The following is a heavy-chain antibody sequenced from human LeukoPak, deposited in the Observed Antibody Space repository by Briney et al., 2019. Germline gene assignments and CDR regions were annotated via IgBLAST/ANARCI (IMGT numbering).Heavy chain of an antibody. D-gene: IGHD6-6*01. Sequence: GASVKVSCKASGYTXTSYFIHWVRQAPGQGLEWMGIINPSGGSTSYAQKFQGRVTMTRDTSTSTVYMELSSLRSEDTAVYYCARDPYSSTWSYGMDVWGQGATVTVSS. CDR2: INPSGGST. V-gene: IGHV1-46*01. CDR3: ARDPYSSTWSYGMDV. J-gene: IGHJ6*02. CDR1: GYTXTSYF.